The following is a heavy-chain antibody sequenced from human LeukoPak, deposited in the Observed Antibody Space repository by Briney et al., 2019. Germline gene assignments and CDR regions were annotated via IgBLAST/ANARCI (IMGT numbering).Heavy chain of an antibody. J-gene: IGHJ4*02. CDR2: INHSGST. D-gene: IGHD3-3*01. CDR1: GGSFSGYY. V-gene: IGHV4-34*01. Sequence: PSETLSLTCAVYGGSFSGYYWSWIRQPPGKGLEWIGEINHSGSTNYNPSLKSRVTISVDTSKNQFSLKLSSVTAADTAVYYCARGVRYYDFWSGYQYYFDYWGQGTLVTVYS. CDR3: ARGVRYYDFWSGYQYYFDY.